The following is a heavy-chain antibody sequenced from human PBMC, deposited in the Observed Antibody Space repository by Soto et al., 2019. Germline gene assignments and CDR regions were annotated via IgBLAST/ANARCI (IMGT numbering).Heavy chain of an antibody. CDR3: APLSVSLSGPYGIHV. V-gene: IGHV4-39*01. CDR2: MLYSGLT. D-gene: IGHD2-15*01. CDR1: GYSLSSSDYY. J-gene: IGHJ6*02. Sequence: SETLSLTCSVSGYSLSSSDYYWAWIRQPPGKGLEWIGSMLYSGLTYYNPSLKSRVTLSVDTSKNQFSVRLNSVTASDTAVYYCAPLSVSLSGPYGIHVWGQGTTVTVSS.